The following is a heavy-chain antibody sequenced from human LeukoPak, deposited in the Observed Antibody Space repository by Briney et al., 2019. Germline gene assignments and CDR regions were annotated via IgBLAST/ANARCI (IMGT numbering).Heavy chain of an antibody. Sequence: GGSLRLSCAASGFTFSYYWMHWVRQAPGKGLVWVSRINTDGTSTNSADSVKGRFTISRDNAQNTLYLQMNSLRAEDTAVYYCARGYIYANDYWGQGTLVTVSS. J-gene: IGHJ4*02. CDR1: GFTFSYYW. CDR3: ARGYIYANDY. CDR2: INTDGTST. V-gene: IGHV3-74*01. D-gene: IGHD5-18*01.